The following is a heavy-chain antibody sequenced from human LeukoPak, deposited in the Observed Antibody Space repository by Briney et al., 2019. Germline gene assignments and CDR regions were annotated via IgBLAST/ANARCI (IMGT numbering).Heavy chain of an antibody. J-gene: IGHJ4*02. CDR3: ARGASGYYQFDY. CDR1: GFSISPYY. CDR2: IYTSGST. Sequence: VKPSETLSLTCAVSGFSISPYYWRWLRQPAGRGGEWIGRIYTSGSTNYNPSLKTRVTMSVDASKNQFSLKLSSVTAADTAVYYCARGASGYYQFDYWGQGTLVTVSS. D-gene: IGHD3-22*01. V-gene: IGHV4-4*07.